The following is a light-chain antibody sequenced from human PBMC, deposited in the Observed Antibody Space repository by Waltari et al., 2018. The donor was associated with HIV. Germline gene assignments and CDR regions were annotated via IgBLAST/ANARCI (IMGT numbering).Light chain of an antibody. CDR1: QNPLYSPNNKNY. CDR3: QQYYGYPWT. CDR2: WAS. V-gene: IGKV4-1*01. J-gene: IGKJ1*01. Sequence: DIVLTQSPDSLAVSLGERATINCKSSQNPLYSPNNKNYLAWFQQKPGQPPKLLIYWASSRESGVPDRFSGSGSGTDFTLSISSLQAEDVAVYYCQQYYGYPWTFGQGTKVEIK.